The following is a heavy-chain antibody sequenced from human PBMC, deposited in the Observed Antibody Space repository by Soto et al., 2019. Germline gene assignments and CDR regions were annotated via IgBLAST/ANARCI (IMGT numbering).Heavy chain of an antibody. J-gene: IGHJ4*02. Sequence: EVQLVESGGGLVQPGGSLRLSCAASGITVSSNYMSWVRHAPGKGLEWVSVIYSGGSTYYADSVKGRFTISRDNSKNTLYLQMNSLRAEDTAVYYCAREFYYYGSGTMGGYFDYWGQGTLVTVSS. CDR1: GITVSSNY. CDR3: AREFYYYGSGTMGGYFDY. D-gene: IGHD3-10*01. V-gene: IGHV3-66*01. CDR2: IYSGGST.